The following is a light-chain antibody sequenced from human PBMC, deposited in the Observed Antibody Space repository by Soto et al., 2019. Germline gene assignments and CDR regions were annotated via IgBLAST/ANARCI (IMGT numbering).Light chain of an antibody. CDR3: CSYAGRSTGDVV. J-gene: IGLJ2*01. CDR1: SSDVGGSGL. Sequence: QSVLTQPASVSGSPAHSSTISCTGSSSDVGGSGLVSWYQFHPGKAPKLLIFEGFKRPSGVSNRFSGSKSGRTASLTISGLQTEDEADDYCCSYAGRSTGDVVFGGGTKLTVL. V-gene: IGLV2-23*01. CDR2: EGF.